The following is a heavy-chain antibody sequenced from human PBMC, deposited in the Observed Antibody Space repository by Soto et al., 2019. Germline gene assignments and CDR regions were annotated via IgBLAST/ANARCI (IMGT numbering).Heavy chain of an antibody. D-gene: IGHD6-19*01. V-gene: IGHV1-18*01. Sequence: QVQLVQSGAEVKKPGASVKVSCKASGYTFTSYGISWVRQAPGQGLEWMGWISAYNGNTNYAQKLQGRVTMTTDTXTXXAYMELRSLRSDDTAVYYCARDIRIAVDVTDAFDIWGQGTMVTVSS. CDR2: ISAYNGNT. J-gene: IGHJ3*02. CDR1: GYTFTSYG. CDR3: ARDIRIAVDVTDAFDI.